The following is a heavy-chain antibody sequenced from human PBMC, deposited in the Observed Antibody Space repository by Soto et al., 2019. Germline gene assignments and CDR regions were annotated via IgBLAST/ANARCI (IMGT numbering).Heavy chain of an antibody. CDR1: GGSIXSGDYY. D-gene: IGHD3-3*01. V-gene: IGHV4-30-4*02. J-gene: IGHJ3*02. CDR2: IYYSGST. Sequence: SETLSLTCTVSGGSIXSGDYYWSWIRQPPGKGLEWIGYIYYSGSTYYNPSLKSRVTISVDTSKNQFSLRLTSVTAADTAVYYGASEDDFWSGRDAFDIGGQGTMVTVSS. CDR3: ASEDDFWSGRDAFDI.